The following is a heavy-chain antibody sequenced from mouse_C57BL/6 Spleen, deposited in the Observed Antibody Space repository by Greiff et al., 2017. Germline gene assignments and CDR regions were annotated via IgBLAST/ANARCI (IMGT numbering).Heavy chain of an antibody. Sequence: VQLVESGAELVRPGASVTLSCKASGYTFTDYEMHWVKQTPVHGLEWIGAIDPETGGTAYNQKFKGKAILTADKSSSTAYMELRSLTSEDSAVYYCTRGRDYYGSSSYYYAMDYWGQGTSVTVSS. J-gene: IGHJ4*01. CDR3: TRGRDYYGSSSYYYAMDY. D-gene: IGHD1-1*01. CDR1: GYTFTDYE. V-gene: IGHV1-15*01. CDR2: IDPETGGT.